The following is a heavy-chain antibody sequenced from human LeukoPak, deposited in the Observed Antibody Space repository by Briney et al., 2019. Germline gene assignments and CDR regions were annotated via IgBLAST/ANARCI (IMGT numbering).Heavy chain of an antibody. Sequence: SETLSLTCTVSGGSISSYYWSWIPEPAGKGLEWIGRIYTSGRTNYNPSLKSRVTMSVDTSKIQFSLKLSSVTAEDTAVYYCARGARGYYYDSSGYYYANWFDPWGQGTLVTVSS. CDR3: ARGARGYYYDSSGYYYANWFDP. J-gene: IGHJ5*02. CDR2: IYTSGRT. V-gene: IGHV4-4*07. D-gene: IGHD3-22*01. CDR1: GGSISSYY.